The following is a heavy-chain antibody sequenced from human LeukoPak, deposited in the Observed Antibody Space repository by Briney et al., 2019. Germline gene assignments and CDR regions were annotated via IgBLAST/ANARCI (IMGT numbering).Heavy chain of an antibody. CDR1: GFTFSSYG. J-gene: IGHJ4*02. V-gene: IGHV3-23*01. D-gene: IGHD3-22*01. CDR3: AKPMDSSGYGHFDY. CDR2: ISGSGGST. Sequence: HPGGSLRLSCAASGFTFSSYGMSWVRQAPGKGLEWVSAISGSGGSTYYADSVKGRFTISRDNSKNTLYLQMDSLRVEDTAVYYCAKPMDSSGYGHFDYWGQGTLVTVSS.